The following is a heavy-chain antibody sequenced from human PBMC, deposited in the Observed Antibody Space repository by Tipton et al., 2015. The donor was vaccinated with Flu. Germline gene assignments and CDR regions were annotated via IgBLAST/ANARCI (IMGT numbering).Heavy chain of an antibody. Sequence: TLSLTCTVSGGSISGSSNYWGWIRQPPGKGLEWIGNTFHSGNTYLNPSLKSRVTISVDTSKNQFSLEMRSVTAADMAVYYCARRDFSNYVSDPKNWFDPWGQGTLVTVSS. CDR1: GGSISGSSNY. D-gene: IGHD4-11*01. V-gene: IGHV4-39*07. CDR3: ARRDFSNYVSDPKNWFDP. J-gene: IGHJ5*02. CDR2: TFHSGNT.